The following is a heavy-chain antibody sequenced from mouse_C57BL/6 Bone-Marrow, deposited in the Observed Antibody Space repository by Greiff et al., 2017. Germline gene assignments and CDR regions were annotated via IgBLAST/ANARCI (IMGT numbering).Heavy chain of an antibody. J-gene: IGHJ3*01. CDR2: IDPENGYT. Sequence: EVKLMESGAELVRPGASVKLSCTASGFNIKDDYMHWVKQRPEQGLEWIGWIDPENGYTEYASKFQGKATITVDTSSNTAYLQLSSLTSEDTAVYYCTRIAYWGQGTLVTVSA. V-gene: IGHV14-4*01. CDR3: TRIAY. CDR1: GFNIKDDY.